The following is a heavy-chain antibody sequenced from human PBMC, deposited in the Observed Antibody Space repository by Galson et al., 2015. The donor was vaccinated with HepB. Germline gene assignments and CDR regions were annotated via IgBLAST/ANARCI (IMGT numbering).Heavy chain of an antibody. J-gene: IGHJ4*02. V-gene: IGHV1-69*13. Sequence: SVKVSCKASGGTFSSYAISWVRQAPGQGLEWMGGIIPIFGTANYAQKFQGRVTITADESTSTAYMELSSLRSEDTAVYYCAREGYYYDSSGYYFDYWGQGTLVTVSS. D-gene: IGHD3-22*01. CDR2: IIPIFGTA. CDR3: AREGYYYDSSGYYFDY. CDR1: GGTFSSYA.